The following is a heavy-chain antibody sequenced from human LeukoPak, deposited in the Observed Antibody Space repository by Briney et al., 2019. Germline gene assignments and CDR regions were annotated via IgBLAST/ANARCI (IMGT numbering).Heavy chain of an antibody. CDR2: IYHSGST. CDR1: GYSITSGYY. J-gene: IGHJ4*02. D-gene: IGHD6-13*01. V-gene: IGHV4-38-2*02. CDR3: ARRILAADFDY. Sequence: SETLSLTCTVSGYSITSGYYWGWIRQPPGKGLEWIGSIYHSGSTYYNPSLKSRVTISVDTSKNQSSLKLSSVTAADTAVYYCARRILAADFDYWGQGTLVTVPS.